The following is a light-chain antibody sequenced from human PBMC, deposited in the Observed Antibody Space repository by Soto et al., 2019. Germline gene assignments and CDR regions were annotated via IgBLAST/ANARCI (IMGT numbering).Light chain of an antibody. CDR1: QSISSSY. V-gene: IGKV3-20*01. Sequence: EIVLTQSPGTLSLSPGERATLSCRASQSISSSYLAWFQQKPGQAPRLLIYGVSSRATGSPDRFSSSGSGTDFTRTITRLEPEDFAVYYCQQYGSSPYTFGQGTKLEIK. CDR2: GVS. J-gene: IGKJ2*01. CDR3: QQYGSSPYT.